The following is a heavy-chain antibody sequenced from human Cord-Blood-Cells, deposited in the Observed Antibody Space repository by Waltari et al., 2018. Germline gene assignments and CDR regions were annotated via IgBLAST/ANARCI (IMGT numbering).Heavy chain of an antibody. CDR2: IYYSGST. J-gene: IGHJ3*02. CDR1: GGSISSYY. V-gene: IGHV4-59*01. D-gene: IGHD3-10*01. CDR3: ATTSKYGSGSYFAFDI. Sequence: QVQLQESGPGLVKPSETLSLTCTVSGGSISSYYWSWIRQPPGKGLEWIGYIYYSGSTNHNPSLKSRVTISVDTSKNQFSLKLSSVTAADTAVYYCATTSKYGSGSYFAFDIWGQGTMVTVSS.